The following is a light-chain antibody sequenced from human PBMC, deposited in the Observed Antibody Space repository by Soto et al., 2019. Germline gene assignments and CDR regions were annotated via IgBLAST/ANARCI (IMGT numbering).Light chain of an antibody. V-gene: IGKV3-15*01. CDR2: RAS. Sequence: EIVMTQSPATLSVSQGERATLSCRASQSVSSDLAWYQQKPGQAPRLLIYRASTRATGIPARFSGSGSGTEFTLTISSLQSEDFAVYYCQQYNAWPPTWTFGQGTKV. CDR1: QSVSSD. J-gene: IGKJ1*01. CDR3: QQYNAWPPTWT.